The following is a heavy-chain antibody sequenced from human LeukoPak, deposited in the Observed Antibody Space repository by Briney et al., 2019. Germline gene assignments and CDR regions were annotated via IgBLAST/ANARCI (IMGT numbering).Heavy chain of an antibody. CDR2: ISPPGAHT. CDR1: GFTFSNSA. D-gene: IGHD4-17*01. V-gene: IGHV3-23*01. CDR3: AKETTSDYASDY. J-gene: IGHJ4*02. Sequence: PGGSLRLSCAASGFTFSNSAMYWVRQTPGKGLEWVSSISPPGAHTYYADSVKGRFTISRDNSKNTLYLQMNSLRAEDTAVYYCAKETTSDYASDYWGQGTLVTVSS.